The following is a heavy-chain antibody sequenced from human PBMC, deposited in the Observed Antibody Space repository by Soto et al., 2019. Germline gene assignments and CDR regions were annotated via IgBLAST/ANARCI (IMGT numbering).Heavy chain of an antibody. J-gene: IGHJ6*04. CDR3: AKGPAVVLVPAAMNYYYGMDV. V-gene: IGHV3-30*18. CDR2: ISYDGSNK. Sequence: QVQLVESGGGVVQPGRSLRLSCAASGFTFSSYGMQWVRQAPGKGLEWVAVISYDGSNKYYADSVKGRFTISRDNSKNTQYLQMNSLRAEATAVYYCAKGPAVVLVPAAMNYYYGMDVWGKGTTVTVSS. CDR1: GFTFSSYG. D-gene: IGHD2-2*01.